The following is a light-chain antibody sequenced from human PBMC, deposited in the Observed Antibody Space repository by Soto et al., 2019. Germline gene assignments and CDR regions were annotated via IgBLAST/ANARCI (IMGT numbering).Light chain of an antibody. J-gene: IGKJ3*01. V-gene: IGKV1-27*01. CDR1: QDINNY. Sequence: DIPMTQSPSSLSASVGDRVTITCRASQDINNYLAWYQQKPGKPPKLLIYAASTLQSGVPSRFSGGGSGTEFTLTINSLQPEDVATYYCQRYNNGPPVTFGPGTKV. CDR2: AAS. CDR3: QRYNNGPPVT.